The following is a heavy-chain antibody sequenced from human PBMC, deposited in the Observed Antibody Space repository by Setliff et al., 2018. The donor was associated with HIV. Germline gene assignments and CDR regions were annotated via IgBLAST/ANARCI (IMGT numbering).Heavy chain of an antibody. J-gene: IGHJ4*02. CDR1: GYTFTNYY. CDR3: ARDQKWRPHYYDSIVSSYYFDY. V-gene: IGHV1-46*01. CDR2: INPSGGST. D-gene: IGHD3-22*01. Sequence: ASVKVSCKASGYTFTNYYMHWVRQAPGQGPEWMGIINPSGGSTTYAQKFQGRVTMTRDTSTSTFYMELSSLRSEDTAVYYCARDQKWRPHYYDSIVSSYYFDYWGQGTLVTVSS.